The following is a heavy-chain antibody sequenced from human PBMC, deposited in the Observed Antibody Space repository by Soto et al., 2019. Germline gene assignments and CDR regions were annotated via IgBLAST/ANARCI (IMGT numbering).Heavy chain of an antibody. Sequence: GASLKISCAASGFTFSDAWMSWVRQAPGKGLDWVGRIKSKSDGGTTEYAAPVRGRFTISRDDSKNTLYLQMNSLKTEDTAVYYCTTDLWRIAVVVGSTGYFNPWGQGTPVTVSS. V-gene: IGHV3-15*01. J-gene: IGHJ5*02. CDR2: IKSKSDGGTT. CDR3: TTDLWRIAVVVGSTGYFNP. CDR1: GFTFSDAW. D-gene: IGHD2-15*01.